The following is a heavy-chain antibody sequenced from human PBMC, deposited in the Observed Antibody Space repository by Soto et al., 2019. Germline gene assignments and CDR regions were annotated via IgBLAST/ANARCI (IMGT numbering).Heavy chain of an antibody. V-gene: IGHV1-58*02. CDR3: AGGGVRGVITRTRDYYGMDV. Sequence: SVKVSGKASGFTFTSSAMQWVRQARGQRLEWIGWIVVGSGNTSYAQKFQERVTITRDMSTSTAYLQWSSLKASDTAMYYCAGGGVRGVITRTRDYYGMDVWGQGTTVTVSS. D-gene: IGHD3-10*01. CDR1: GFTFTSSA. J-gene: IGHJ6*02. CDR2: IVVGSGNT.